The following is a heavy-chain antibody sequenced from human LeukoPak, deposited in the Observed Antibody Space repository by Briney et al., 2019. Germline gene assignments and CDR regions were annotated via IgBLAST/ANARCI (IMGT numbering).Heavy chain of an antibody. J-gene: IGHJ4*02. D-gene: IGHD3-22*01. CDR2: IIPIFGTA. CDR3: ARGTLQINYYDSSANFDY. CDR1: GGTFSSHA. V-gene: IGHV1-69*05. Sequence: ASVKVSCKASGGTFSSHAISWVRQAPGQGLEWMGRIIPIFGTANYAQKFQGRVTITTDESTSTAYMELSSLRSEDTAVYYCARGTLQINYYDSSANFDYWGQGTLVTVSS.